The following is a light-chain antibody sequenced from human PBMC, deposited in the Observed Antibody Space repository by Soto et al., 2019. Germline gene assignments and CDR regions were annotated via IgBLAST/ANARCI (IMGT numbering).Light chain of an antibody. CDR3: MQALQTPCT. CDR1: QSLLHSNGYNY. J-gene: IGKJ4*01. CDR2: LGS. V-gene: IGKV2-28*01. Sequence: DIVMPQSPLSLPVTPGEPASISCRSSQSLLHSNGYNYLDWYLQKPGQSPQLLIYLGSNRASGVPDRFSGSGSGTDFTLKISRVEAEDVGVYYCMQALQTPCTFGGGTKVEIK.